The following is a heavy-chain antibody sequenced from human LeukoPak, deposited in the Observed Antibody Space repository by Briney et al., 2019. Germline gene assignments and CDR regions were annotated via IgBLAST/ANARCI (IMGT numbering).Heavy chain of an antibody. V-gene: IGHV3-23*01. CDR2: ISGSGDSK. D-gene: IGHD2-2*01. Sequence: GGSLRLSCAASGLTFSTSAMNWVRQAPGKGLEWLAAISGSGDSKYHADSVKGRFTISGDNSKNTLYLQMNSLRADDTAVYFCAKDLRYCSTTICYYSGMNVWGQGTTVTVSS. J-gene: IGHJ6*02. CDR3: AKDLRYCSTTICYYSGMNV. CDR1: GLTFSTSA.